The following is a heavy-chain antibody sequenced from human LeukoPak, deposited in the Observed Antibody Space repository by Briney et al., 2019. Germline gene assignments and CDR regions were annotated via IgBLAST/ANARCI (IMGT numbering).Heavy chain of an antibody. CDR3: ARMQASQQWLVLGGAFDI. V-gene: IGHV4-34*01. D-gene: IGHD6-19*01. CDR2: INHSGST. Sequence: SETLSLTCAVYGGSFSGYYWSWIRQPPGKGLEWIGEINHSGSTNYNPSLKSRVTISVDTSKNQFSLKLSSVTAADTAVYYCARMQASQQWLVLGGAFDIWGQGTMVTVSS. J-gene: IGHJ3*02. CDR1: GGSFSGYY.